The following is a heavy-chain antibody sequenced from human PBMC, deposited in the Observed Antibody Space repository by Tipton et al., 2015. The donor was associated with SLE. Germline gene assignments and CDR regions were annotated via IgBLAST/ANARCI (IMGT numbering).Heavy chain of an antibody. V-gene: IGHV4-59*08. Sequence: GLVKPSETLSLTCTVSGGSISSYYWSWIRQPPGKGLEWIGYIYYSGSTNYNPSLKSRVTISVDTSKNQFSLKLSSVTAADTALYYCARGTNYDSSGYYSYWGRGTLVTVSS. CDR2: IYYSGST. CDR1: GGSISSYY. J-gene: IGHJ4*02. CDR3: ARGTNYDSSGYYSY. D-gene: IGHD3-22*01.